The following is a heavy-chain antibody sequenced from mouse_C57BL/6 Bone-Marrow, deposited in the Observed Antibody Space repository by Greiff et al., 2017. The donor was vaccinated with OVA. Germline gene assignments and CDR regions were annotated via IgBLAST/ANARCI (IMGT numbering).Heavy chain of an antibody. J-gene: IGHJ3*01. V-gene: IGHV1-5*01. CDR3: TSWDYDYEAWFAY. D-gene: IGHD2-4*01. CDR1: GYTFTSYW. Sequence: EVQLQQSGTVLARPGASVKMSCKTSGYTFTSYWMHWVNQRPGQGLAWIGAIYPGTSDTSYNQQFKGKAKLTAVKSASTAYMELSSLTNEDSAVYYSTSWDYDYEAWFAYWGQGTLVTVSA. CDR2: IYPGTSDT.